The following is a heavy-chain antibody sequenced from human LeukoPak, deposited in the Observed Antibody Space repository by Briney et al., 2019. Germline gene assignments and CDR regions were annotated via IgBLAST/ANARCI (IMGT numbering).Heavy chain of an antibody. CDR1: GFTFSSYG. CDR3: ARGGALTSFDS. Sequence: ASVTVSCTSSGFTFSSYGISWVRQAPGQGLEWMGWISAYNGKTNYAQKFQGRVTTTTDTSTSTAYMDLRSLRSDDTAVYYCARGGALTSFDSWGQGTLITVSS. V-gene: IGHV1-18*01. D-gene: IGHD1-26*01. CDR2: ISAYNGKT. J-gene: IGHJ4*02.